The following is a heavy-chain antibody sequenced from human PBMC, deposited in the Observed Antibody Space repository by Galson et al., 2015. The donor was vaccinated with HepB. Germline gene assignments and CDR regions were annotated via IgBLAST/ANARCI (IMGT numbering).Heavy chain of an antibody. J-gene: IGHJ4*02. D-gene: IGHD3-3*01. Sequence: SVKVSCKASGYTFTNYAIHWVRQAPGQGLEWMGWINTDNGNTKYAQKLQGRVTMTRDTSASTAYMELSSLRSDDTAVYYCARGRYDFSSVYSYWCRGTLVTVSS. CDR3: ARGRYDFSSVYSY. V-gene: IGHV1-3*04. CDR1: GYTFTNYA. CDR2: INTDNGNT.